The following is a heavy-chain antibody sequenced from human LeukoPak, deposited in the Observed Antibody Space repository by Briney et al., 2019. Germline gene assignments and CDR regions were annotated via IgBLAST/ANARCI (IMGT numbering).Heavy chain of an antibody. CDR1: GYTFTNYA. D-gene: IGHD6-19*01. CDR2: INAGNGNT. Sequence: GASVKVSCKASGYTFTNYAIHWVRQAPGQRLEWMGWINAGNGNTKYSLEFQGRVTMTRNTSISTAYMELSSLRSEDTAVYYCASSTVATGPDTIAVAGTWGQGTLVTVSS. J-gene: IGHJ4*02. CDR3: ASSTVATGPDTIAVAGT. V-gene: IGHV1-3*03.